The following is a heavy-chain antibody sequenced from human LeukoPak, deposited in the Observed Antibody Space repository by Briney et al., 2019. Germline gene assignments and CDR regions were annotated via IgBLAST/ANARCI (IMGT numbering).Heavy chain of an antibody. CDR3: ARKVEFLDALDI. CDR1: GYTFSAYY. Sequence: ASVKVSCKASGYTFSAYYMHWVRRAPGQGLEWMGWVNPNSGGTNYAQKFEGRVTMTRDTSISTAYMELSRLRSDDTAVYYCARKVEFLDALDIWGQGTMVTVSS. J-gene: IGHJ3*02. D-gene: IGHD1-1*01. V-gene: IGHV1-2*02. CDR2: VNPNSGGT.